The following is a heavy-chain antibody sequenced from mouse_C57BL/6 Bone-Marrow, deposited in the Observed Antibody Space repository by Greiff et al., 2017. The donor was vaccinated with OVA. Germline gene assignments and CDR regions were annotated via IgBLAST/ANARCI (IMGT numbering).Heavy chain of an antibody. J-gene: IGHJ2*01. V-gene: IGHV1-63*01. CDR2: IYPGGGYT. CDR3: ARSRITTVPFDY. CDR1: GYTFTNYW. Sequence: VHLVESGAELVRPGTSVKMSCKASGYTFTNYWIGWAKQRPGHGLAWIGDIYPGGGYTNYNEKFKGKATLTADKSSSTAYMQFSSLTSEDSAIYYCARSRITTVPFDYWGQGTTLTVSS. D-gene: IGHD1-1*01.